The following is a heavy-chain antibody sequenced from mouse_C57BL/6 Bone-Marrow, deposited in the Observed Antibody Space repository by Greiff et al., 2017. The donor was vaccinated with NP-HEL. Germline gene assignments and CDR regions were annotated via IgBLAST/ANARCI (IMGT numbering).Heavy chain of an antibody. CDR3: ARGILRYPYWYFDV. J-gene: IGHJ1*03. Sequence: VKVVESGAELARPGASVKLSCKASGYTFTSYGISWVKQRPGQGLEWIGEIYPRSGNTYYNEKFKGKATLTADKSSSTAYMELRSLTSEDSAVYFCARGILRYPYWYFDVWGTGTTVTVSS. D-gene: IGHD1-1*01. CDR2: IYPRSGNT. CDR1: GYTFTSYG. V-gene: IGHV1-81*01.